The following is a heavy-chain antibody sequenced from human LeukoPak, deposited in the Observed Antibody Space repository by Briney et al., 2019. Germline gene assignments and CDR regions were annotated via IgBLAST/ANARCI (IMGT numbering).Heavy chain of an antibody. V-gene: IGHV4-59*12. CDR1: GGSISSYY. J-gene: IGHJ3*02. CDR2: IYYSGST. CDR3: ATMSRLDAFDI. Sequence: SETLSLTCTVSGGSISSYYWSWIRQPPGKGLEWIGYIYYSGSTNYNPSLKSRVTISVDTSKNQFSLKLSSVTAADTAVYYCATMSRLDAFDIWGQGTMVTVSS.